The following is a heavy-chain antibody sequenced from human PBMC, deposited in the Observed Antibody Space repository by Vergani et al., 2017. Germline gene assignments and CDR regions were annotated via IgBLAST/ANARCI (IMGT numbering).Heavy chain of an antibody. CDR3: ARVARLTTRYGMDV. CDR1: GGSISSGDYY. V-gene: IGHV4-30-4*08. CDR2: IYYSGST. J-gene: IGHJ6*02. Sequence: QVQLQESGPGLVKPSQTLSLTCNVSGGSISSGDYYWSWIRQPPGKGLECIGYIYYSGSTYYNPSLRSRVTISVDTSKNQFSLKLNSVTAADTAVHYCARVARLTTRYGMDVWGQGTTVTVSS. D-gene: IGHD3-3*01.